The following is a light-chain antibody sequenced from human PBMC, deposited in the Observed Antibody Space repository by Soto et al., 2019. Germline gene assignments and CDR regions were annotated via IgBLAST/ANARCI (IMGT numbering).Light chain of an antibody. CDR2: GAS. J-gene: IGKJ2*01. CDR3: QQYGSSPGYT. Sequence: ESVLTQSPGTLSLSPGERATLSCRASQSVSSSYLAWYQQKPGQAPRLLIYGASSRATRIPDRFSGSGAGKDFTLTISRLEPEGFTVYYCQQYGSSPGYTFGQGTKLEI. CDR1: QSVSSSY. V-gene: IGKV3-20*01.